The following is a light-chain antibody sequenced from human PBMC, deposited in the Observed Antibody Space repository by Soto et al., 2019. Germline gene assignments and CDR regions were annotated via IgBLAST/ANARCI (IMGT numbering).Light chain of an antibody. Sequence: DIQMTQSPSTLSASVGDRVTITCRASQSISSWLAWYQQKPGKAPKLLVYKASTLESGVPSRFSGSGSGTEFTLTISSLQPDDFATSYCQRYDLYSGTFGQGTRVEIK. CDR1: QSISSW. V-gene: IGKV1-5*03. J-gene: IGKJ1*01. CDR3: QRYDLYSGT. CDR2: KAS.